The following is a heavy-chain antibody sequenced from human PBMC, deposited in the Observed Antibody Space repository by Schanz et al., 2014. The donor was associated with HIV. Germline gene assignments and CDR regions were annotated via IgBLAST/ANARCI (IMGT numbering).Heavy chain of an antibody. CDR3: AREGGTSGFNGYFDS. V-gene: IGHV3-23*01. CDR1: GFTFSSYG. Sequence: EVQLLESGGGLVQPGGSLRLSCAASGFTFSSYGMSWVRQAPGKGLEWVSAISGSGVSTYYADSVKGRFTISRDSSKNSLHLEVSSLRTEDTAIYYCAREGGTSGFNGYFDSWGQGTLVTVSS. CDR2: ISGSGVST. D-gene: IGHD2-2*01. J-gene: IGHJ4*02.